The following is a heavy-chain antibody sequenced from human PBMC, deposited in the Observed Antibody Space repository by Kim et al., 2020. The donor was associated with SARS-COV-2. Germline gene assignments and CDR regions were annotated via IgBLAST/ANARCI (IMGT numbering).Heavy chain of an antibody. Sequence: GRPYYTPALKRRVTISVEPSKNQFSLKLSSVTAADTAVYYCARAVGATLDYWGQGTLVTVSS. CDR2: GRP. D-gene: IGHD1-26*01. J-gene: IGHJ4*02. V-gene: IGHV4-31*02. CDR3: ARAVGATLDY.